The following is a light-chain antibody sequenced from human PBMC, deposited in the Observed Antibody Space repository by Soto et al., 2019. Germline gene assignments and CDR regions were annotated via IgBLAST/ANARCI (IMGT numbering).Light chain of an antibody. CDR2: GAS. CDR3: QQYDNWPWT. CDR1: QTISGT. V-gene: IGKV3-15*01. J-gene: IGKJ1*01. Sequence: EIVMTQSPATLSVSPGRRATLSCRASQTISGTLAWYQQKPGQAPRLLIHGASTRAPGFPARFSGSGSGTDFTLTISSLLSEDFAVYYCQQYDNWPWTFGQGTKVEIK.